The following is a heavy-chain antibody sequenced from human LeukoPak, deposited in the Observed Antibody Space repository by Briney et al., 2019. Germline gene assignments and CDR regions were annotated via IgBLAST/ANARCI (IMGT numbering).Heavy chain of an antibody. Sequence: GGSLRLSCAASGFTLSSNYMSWVRQAPGRGLDGVSVIYNGGSKYYADSVMCRLTISRDNTKHRQHLQMNSLSAEDTAVYYCARGPSIAAAGTGDYWGQGTLVTVSS. CDR3: ARGPSIAAAGTGDY. D-gene: IGHD6-13*01. CDR1: GFTLSSNY. J-gene: IGHJ4*02. V-gene: IGHV3-53*01. CDR2: IYNGGSK.